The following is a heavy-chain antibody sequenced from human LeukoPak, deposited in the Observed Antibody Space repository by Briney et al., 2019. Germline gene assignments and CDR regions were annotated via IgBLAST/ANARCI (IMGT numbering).Heavy chain of an antibody. V-gene: IGHV4-59*02. Sequence: PSETLSLTCTVSGGSVSSYYWNWIRQPPGKGLEWIGYIYNSGSTNCNPSLESRVIISLDTSKNQFSLKLSSVTAADTAVYYCARAGGYSSARLLFDYWGQGTLVTVSS. CDR1: GGSVSSYY. CDR2: IYNSGST. D-gene: IGHD6-25*01. J-gene: IGHJ4*02. CDR3: ARAGGYSSARLLFDY.